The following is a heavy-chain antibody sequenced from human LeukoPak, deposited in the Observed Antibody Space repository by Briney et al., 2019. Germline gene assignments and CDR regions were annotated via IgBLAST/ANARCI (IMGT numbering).Heavy chain of an antibody. Sequence: SETLSLTCTVSGGSISSYYWSWLRQPPGKGLEWIGYIYYSGSTNYNPSLKSRVTMSVDTSKNQFSLKLSSVTAADTAVYYCARTTRIAVAGGYYYYYMDVWGKGTTVTVSS. V-gene: IGHV4-59*12. CDR3: ARTTRIAVAGGYYYYYMDV. D-gene: IGHD6-19*01. J-gene: IGHJ6*03. CDR1: GGSISSYY. CDR2: IYYSGST.